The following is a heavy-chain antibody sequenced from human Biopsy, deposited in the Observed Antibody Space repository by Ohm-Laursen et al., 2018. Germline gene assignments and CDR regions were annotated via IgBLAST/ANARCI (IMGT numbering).Heavy chain of an antibody. CDR2: SNSGGST. CDR3: ARGRGGLAPLDD. J-gene: IGHJ4*02. V-gene: IGHV3-66*01. Sequence: SLRLSCAAPGFSISINYMSWVRQAPGKGLEWISVSNSGGSTYYADSVKDRFTISRDNSNNAVFLQMNSLRAEDTAVYYCARGRGGLAPLDDWGPGTLVTVSS. CDR1: GFSISINY.